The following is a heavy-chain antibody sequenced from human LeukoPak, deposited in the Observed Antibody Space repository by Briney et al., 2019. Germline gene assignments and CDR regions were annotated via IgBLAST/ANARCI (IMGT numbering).Heavy chain of an antibody. Sequence: GGSLRLSCAASGFTFDDYVMSWVRQVPGKGLEWVTGINWNGGSTGYADSVKGRFTISRDNAKNSLYLQMNTLRAEDTALYYCARVKDIAVAGAIDYWGQGTLVTVSS. D-gene: IGHD6-19*01. J-gene: IGHJ4*02. CDR3: ARVKDIAVAGAIDY. CDR1: GFTFDDYV. V-gene: IGHV3-20*04. CDR2: INWNGGST.